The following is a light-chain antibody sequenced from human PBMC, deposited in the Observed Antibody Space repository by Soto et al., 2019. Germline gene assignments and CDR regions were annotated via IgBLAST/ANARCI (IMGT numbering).Light chain of an antibody. CDR1: QSVSSN. CDR2: GAS. V-gene: IGKV3-15*01. J-gene: IGKJ4*01. Sequence: EIVMTQSPATLSASPGERATLSCRASQSVSSNLAWYQQKPGQAPRLLIYGASTRATGIPARFSGSGSGTECTLTISSLQSEDFAVYYWQQYNNWPPLTFGGGTKVEI. CDR3: QQYNNWPPLT.